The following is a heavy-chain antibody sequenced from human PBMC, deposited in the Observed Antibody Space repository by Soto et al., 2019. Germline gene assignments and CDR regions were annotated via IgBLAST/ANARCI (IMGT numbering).Heavy chain of an antibody. CDR1: GYTLTELS. D-gene: IGHD1-26*01. CDR2: FDPEDGET. V-gene: IGHV1-24*01. CDR3: ATDGGATGRDYYGMDV. J-gene: IGHJ6*02. Sequence: QVQLVQSGAEVKKPGASVKVSCKVSGYTLTELSMHWVRQAPGKGLEWMGGFDPEDGETIYAQKFQGRVTMTEDTITAXAYMELSSLRSEDTAVYYCATDGGATGRDYYGMDVWGQGTTVTVSS.